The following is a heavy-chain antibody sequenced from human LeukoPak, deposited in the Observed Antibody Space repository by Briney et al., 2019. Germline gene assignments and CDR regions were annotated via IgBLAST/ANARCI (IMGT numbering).Heavy chain of an antibody. J-gene: IGHJ4*02. V-gene: IGHV1-2*06. CDR3: ARKRYGSKFDY. D-gene: IGHD3-16*01. CDR1: GYTFTGYY. Sequence: ASVKVSCTASGYTFTGYYMHWVRQAPGQGLEWMGRINPNSGGTNYAQKFQGRVTMTRDTSISTAYMELSRLRSDDTAVYYCARKRYGSKFDYWGQGTLVTVSS. CDR2: INPNSGGT.